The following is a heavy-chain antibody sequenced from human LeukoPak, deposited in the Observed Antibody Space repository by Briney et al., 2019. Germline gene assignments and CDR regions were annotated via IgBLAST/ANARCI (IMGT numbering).Heavy chain of an antibody. CDR2: IKQDGSEK. J-gene: IGHJ4*02. D-gene: IGHD3-10*01. CDR1: GFTFSTQW. Sequence: LAGGSLRLSCAASGFTFSTQWMRWVRHIPGKGREGVANIKQDGSEKQYVDSVRGRFTISRDNAESSLYLQINSLRAEDPAVYYCASDFGSGSFFAYWGQGTLVTVSS. CDR3: ASDFGSGSFFAY. V-gene: IGHV3-7*03.